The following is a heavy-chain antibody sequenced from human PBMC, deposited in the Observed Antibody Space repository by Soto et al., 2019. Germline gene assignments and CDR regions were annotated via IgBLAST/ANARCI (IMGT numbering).Heavy chain of an antibody. D-gene: IGHD3-10*01. J-gene: IGHJ4*02. Sequence: QVQLVQSGAGVRKPGASVKVSCKASGYIFTNYDIGWVRQAPGQGLEWMGLINGYNGKTNYAQKFRGRVSMTTDTSTSTAYMDLRSLTSDDTGVYYCARWDGIFGARGVNWGQGTMVTVSS. CDR1: GYIFTNYD. CDR2: INGYNGKT. V-gene: IGHV1-18*01. CDR3: ARWDGIFGARGVN.